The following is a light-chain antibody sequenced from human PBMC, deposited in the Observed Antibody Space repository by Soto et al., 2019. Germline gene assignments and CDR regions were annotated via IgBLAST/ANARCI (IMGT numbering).Light chain of an antibody. CDR1: QRIATY. CDR3: QQSYNTPPWT. J-gene: IGKJ1*01. V-gene: IGKV1-39*01. Sequence: DIQMTQSPYSLSASVGDRVTITCRASQRIATYLNWYQHKPGKAPKLLIYESSKLQNGVPSRFSGSGSGTDFTLTISSLQPEDFATYYCQQSYNTPPWTFGQGTKVEIQ. CDR2: ESS.